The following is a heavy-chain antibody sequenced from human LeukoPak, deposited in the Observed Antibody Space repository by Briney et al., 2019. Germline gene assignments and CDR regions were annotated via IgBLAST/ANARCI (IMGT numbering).Heavy chain of an antibody. CDR3: AKRGVVIRIILVGFHKEAYYFDS. CDR2: ISDSGGRT. CDR1: GITLSNYG. J-gene: IGHJ4*02. D-gene: IGHD3-10*01. V-gene: IGHV3-23*01. Sequence: GGSLRLSCAVSGITLSNYGMSWVRQAPGKGLEWVAGISDSGGRTNYADSVKGRFTIFRDNPKNTLYLQMNSLRAEDTAVYFCAKRGVVIRIILVGFHKEAYYFDSWGQGALVTVSS.